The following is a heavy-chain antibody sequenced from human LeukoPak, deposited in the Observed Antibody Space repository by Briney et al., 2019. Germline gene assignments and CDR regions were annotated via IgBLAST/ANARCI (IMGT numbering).Heavy chain of an antibody. J-gene: IGHJ4*02. CDR2: INSDGSWT. V-gene: IGHV3-74*01. CDR1: GNYW. CDR3: VSFYETY. Sequence: GGSLRLSCAASGNYWMHWVRQAPGKGLVWVSHINSDGSWTSYAGSVKGRFTISKDNAKNTVYLQMNNLRAEDTAVYYCVSFYETYWGRGTLVTVSS. D-gene: IGHD2-2*01.